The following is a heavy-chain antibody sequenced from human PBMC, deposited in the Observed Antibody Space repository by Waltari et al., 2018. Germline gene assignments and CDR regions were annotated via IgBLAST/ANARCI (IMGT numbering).Heavy chain of an antibody. D-gene: IGHD1-1*01. V-gene: IGHV3-23*01. CDR1: GFAFSSYA. Sequence: VHGGGSLRLSCAASGFAFSSYAISWVRQAPGKGLEWVSAISGSGGSTYYADSGKGRFNISRDNSKNTLYLQMNSLRAEDTAVYYCAKGGSLGNDFDYWGQGTLVTVSS. CDR3: AKGGSLGNDFDY. J-gene: IGHJ4*02. CDR2: ISGSGGST.